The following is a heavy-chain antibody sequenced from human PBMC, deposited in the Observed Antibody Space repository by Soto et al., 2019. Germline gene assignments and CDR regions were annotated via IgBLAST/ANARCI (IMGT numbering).Heavy chain of an antibody. D-gene: IGHD1-1*01. Sequence: QVQLQESGPGLVKPSHTLSLTCTVSGGYISSGGYYWSWIRQHPGKGLEWIGYIYYSGSTYYNPSLKSRVTLSVDTSKNQFSLKLSSVTAADTAVYYCARWPQLEPPFDYWGQGTLVTDSS. CDR1: GGYISSGGYY. V-gene: IGHV4-31*03. J-gene: IGHJ4*02. CDR3: ARWPQLEPPFDY. CDR2: IYYSGST.